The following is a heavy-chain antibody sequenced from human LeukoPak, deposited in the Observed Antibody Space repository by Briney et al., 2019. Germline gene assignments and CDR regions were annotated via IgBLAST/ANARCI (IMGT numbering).Heavy chain of an antibody. Sequence: SETLSLTCTVSGGSISSSSYYWGWIRQPPGKGLEWIGSIYYSGSTYYNPSLKSRVTISVDTSKNQFSLKLSSVAAADTAVYYCARGLGEPNYYYYMDVWGKGTTVTVSS. CDR1: GGSISSSSYY. CDR3: ARGLGEPNYYYYMDV. J-gene: IGHJ6*03. D-gene: IGHD3-16*01. V-gene: IGHV4-39*07. CDR2: IYYSGST.